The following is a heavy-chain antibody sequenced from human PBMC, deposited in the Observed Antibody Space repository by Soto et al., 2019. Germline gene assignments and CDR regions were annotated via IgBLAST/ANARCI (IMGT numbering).Heavy chain of an antibody. CDR1: GYSISSGGYY. CDR3: ETILARDTNIEY. D-gene: IGHD2-8*01. V-gene: IGHV4-31*03. CDR2: IYYSGRT. Sequence: TXSLTCTVSGYSISSGGYYWGWMRQHPGKGLEWIGYIYYSGRTYYNPSLKSRVTISLDTSKNQFSLKLYSVTAADTDVYYCETILARDTNIEYWGQGTLVTVSS. J-gene: IGHJ4*02.